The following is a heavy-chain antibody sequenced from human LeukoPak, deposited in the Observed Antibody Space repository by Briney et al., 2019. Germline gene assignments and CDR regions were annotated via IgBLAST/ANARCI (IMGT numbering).Heavy chain of an antibody. CDR3: AKDRGWEPTGDAFDI. Sequence: PGGSLRLSCTASGFTFGDYAMSWVRQAPGKGLEWVSAISGSGGSTYYADSVKGRFTISRDNSKNTLYLQMNSLRAEDTAVYYCAKDRGWEPTGDAFDIWGQGTMVTVSS. CDR1: GFTFGDYA. V-gene: IGHV3-23*01. D-gene: IGHD1-26*01. CDR2: ISGSGGST. J-gene: IGHJ3*02.